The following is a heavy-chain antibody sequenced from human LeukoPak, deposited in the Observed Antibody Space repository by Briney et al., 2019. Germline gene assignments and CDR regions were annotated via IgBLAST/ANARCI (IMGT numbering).Heavy chain of an antibody. CDR3: ARGFGTFDY. V-gene: IGHV3-48*04. CDR1: GLIFSNYH. D-gene: IGHD3-10*01. Sequence: PGGSLRLSCAASGLIFSNYHMNWVRQAPGKGLEWVAYISNGGGSIIYSADSVKGRFTISGDNAKNSLYLQMNILRAEDTAVYYCARGFGTFDYWGQGTLVTVSS. CDR2: ISNGGGSII. J-gene: IGHJ4*02.